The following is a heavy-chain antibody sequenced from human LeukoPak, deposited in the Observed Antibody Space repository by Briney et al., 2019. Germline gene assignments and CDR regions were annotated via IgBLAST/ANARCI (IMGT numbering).Heavy chain of an antibody. D-gene: IGHD2-2*01. Sequence: SETLSLTCTVSGGSISSYYWSWIRQPPGKGLEWIGYIYYSGSTNYSPSLKSRVTISVDTPKNQFSLKLSSVTAADTAVYYCARGIYCSTTSCYYQFDYWGQGTLVTVSP. CDR1: GGSISSYY. CDR3: ARGIYCSTTSCYYQFDY. V-gene: IGHV4-59*01. CDR2: IYYSGST. J-gene: IGHJ4*02.